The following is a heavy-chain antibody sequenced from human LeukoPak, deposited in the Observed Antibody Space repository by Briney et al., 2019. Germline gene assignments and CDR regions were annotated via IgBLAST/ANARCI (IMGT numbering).Heavy chain of an antibody. CDR3: ATPLHYYDSSGYDY. CDR1: GYTLTELS. D-gene: IGHD3-22*01. CDR2: FDPEDGET. Sequence: ASVKVSCNVSGYTLTELSMHWVRQAPGKGLEWMGGFDPEDGETIYAQKFQGRVTMTEDTSTDTAYMELSSLRSEDTAVYYCATPLHYYDSSGYDYWGQGTLVTVSS. J-gene: IGHJ4*02. V-gene: IGHV1-24*01.